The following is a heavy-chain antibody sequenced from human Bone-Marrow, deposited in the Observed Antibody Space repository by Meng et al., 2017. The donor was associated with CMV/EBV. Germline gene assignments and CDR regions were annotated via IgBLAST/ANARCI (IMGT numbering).Heavy chain of an antibody. CDR1: GGTFSSHA. D-gene: IGHD2-21*01. CDR2: ISAYNGNT. V-gene: IGHV1-18*01. CDR3: AREYSQYATGTLYYYYYGMDV. Sequence: ASVKVSCKASGGTFSSHAISWVRQAPGQGLEWMGWISAYNGNTNYAQKLQGRVTMTTDTSTSTAYMELRSLRSDDTAVYYCAREYSQYATGTLYYYYYGMDVWGQGTTVTVSS. J-gene: IGHJ6*02.